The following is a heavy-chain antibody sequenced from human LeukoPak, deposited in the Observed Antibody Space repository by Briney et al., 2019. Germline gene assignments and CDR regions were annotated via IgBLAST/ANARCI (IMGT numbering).Heavy chain of an antibody. Sequence: ASVKVSCKASGYTFTGYYMHWVRQAPGQGLEWMGWINPNSGGTNYAQKFQGWVTMTRDTSTSTAYMELSRLRSDDTAVYYCARAEGSRSWYQNWFDPWGQGTLVTVSS. J-gene: IGHJ5*02. CDR2: INPNSGGT. CDR1: GYTFTGYY. D-gene: IGHD6-13*01. V-gene: IGHV1-2*04. CDR3: ARAEGSRSWYQNWFDP.